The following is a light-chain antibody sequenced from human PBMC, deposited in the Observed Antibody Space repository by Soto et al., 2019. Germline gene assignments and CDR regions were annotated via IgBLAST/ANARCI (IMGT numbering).Light chain of an antibody. V-gene: IGKV1-5*01. Sequence: EIQMTQSPATLSACLLVIFTITFRLSQSVTKWVAWYQQRPGQAPKILIWDASSLQRGVPSRFSGSGYGTEFTLSISSLQPDDFSTYYCQQYNGHSTWTFGQGTKVDIK. CDR2: DAS. CDR3: QQYNGHSTWT. CDR1: QSVTKW. J-gene: IGKJ1*01.